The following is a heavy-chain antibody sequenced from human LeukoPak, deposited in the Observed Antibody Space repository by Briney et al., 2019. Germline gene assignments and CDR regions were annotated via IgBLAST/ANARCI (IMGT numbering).Heavy chain of an antibody. D-gene: IGHD6-19*01. J-gene: IGHJ4*02. CDR3: AREGQQWLVRGGYYFDY. CDR1: GFTFSDYD. CDR2: IRSSGSTI. V-gene: IGHV3-11*01. Sequence: GGSLRLSCAASGFTFSDYDMSWIRQAPGEGLEWVSYIRSSGSTIYYADSVKGRFTISRDNANNSLYLQMNSLRAEDTAVYYCAREGQQWLVRGGYYFDYWGQGTLVTVSS.